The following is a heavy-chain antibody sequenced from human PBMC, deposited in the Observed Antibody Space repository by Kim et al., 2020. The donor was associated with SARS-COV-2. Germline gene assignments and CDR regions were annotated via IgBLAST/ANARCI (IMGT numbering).Heavy chain of an antibody. J-gene: IGHJ5*01. CDR1: GFTFGDYA. CDR2: IRSKTYGGTT. V-gene: IGHV3-49*04. Sequence: GGSLRLSCTASGFTFGDYAITWVRQAPGKGLECVGFIRSKTYGGTTKNAASVKGSFTISRDDSNSIAYLQMNNLKSDDTAVYYCTRALTTSWYDSWGQGTLVTLPT. D-gene: IGHD2-2*01. CDR3: TRALTTSWYDS.